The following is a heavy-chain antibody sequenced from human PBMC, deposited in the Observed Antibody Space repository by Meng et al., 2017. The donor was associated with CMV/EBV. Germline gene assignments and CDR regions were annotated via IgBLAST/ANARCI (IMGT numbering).Heavy chain of an antibody. CDR2: ISSDGKKK. J-gene: IGHJ6*02. D-gene: IGHD2-2*01. CDR3: ARAKRTLLVGPIIGPYGMDV. Sequence: GGSLRLSCGASGFTFYRYGLYWVRQTPGKGLEWVGVISSDGKKKSYADSVKGRINISRDNSKNTLDLQMSSLRPEDSAIYYCARAKRTLLVGPIIGPYGMDVWGQGTTVTVSS. V-gene: IGHV3-30*03. CDR1: GFTFYRYG.